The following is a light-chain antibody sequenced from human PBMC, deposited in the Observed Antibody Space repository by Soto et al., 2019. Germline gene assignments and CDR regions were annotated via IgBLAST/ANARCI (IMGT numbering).Light chain of an antibody. CDR3: MQVTQFPHT. CDR1: QSHVNNDGSTY. Sequence: DIVLTQTPLSSPVTLGQPAYISCKSSQSHVNNDGSTYLSWLQQRPGQPPRVLLYQVSNRFSGVPDRFSGSGAGTDFTLKISRVEPEDFATYYCMQVTQFPHTFGQWTKLDIK. CDR2: QVS. V-gene: IGKV2-24*01. J-gene: IGKJ2*01.